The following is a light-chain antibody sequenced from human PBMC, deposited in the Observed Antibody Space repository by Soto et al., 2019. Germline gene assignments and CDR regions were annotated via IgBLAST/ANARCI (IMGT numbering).Light chain of an antibody. Sequence: EIVLTQSPGTLSLSPGERATLSCSASQSVSSSYLAWYQHKPGQAPRLLIYGASSRATGIPDRFSGSGSGTDFTLTISRLEPEDFAVYYCQQYGSLSWAFGQGTKVDI. CDR1: QSVSSSY. CDR3: QQYGSLSWA. CDR2: GAS. J-gene: IGKJ1*01. V-gene: IGKV3-20*01.